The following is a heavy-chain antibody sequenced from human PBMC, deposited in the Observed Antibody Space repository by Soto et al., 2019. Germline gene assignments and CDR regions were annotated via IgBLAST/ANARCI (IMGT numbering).Heavy chain of an antibody. Sequence: ASVKVSCKASGGTFSSYTISWVRQAPGQGLEWMGRIIPILGIANYAQKFQGRVTITADKSTSTAYMELSSLRSEDTAVYYCAGSIAARLPNYYYYYYMDVWGKGTTVTVSS. CDR1: GGTFSSYT. CDR2: IIPILGIA. CDR3: AGSIAARLPNYYYYYYMDV. J-gene: IGHJ6*03. V-gene: IGHV1-69*02. D-gene: IGHD6-6*01.